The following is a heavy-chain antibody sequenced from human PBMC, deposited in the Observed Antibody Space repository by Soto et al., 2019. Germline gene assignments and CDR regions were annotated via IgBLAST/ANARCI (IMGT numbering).Heavy chain of an antibody. Sequence: EVQLVESGGGLVQPGRSLRLSCAASGFTFDDYAMHWVRQAPGKGLEWVSGISWNSGGIGYADSVKGRFTISRDNAKNSLYLQMNSLTTEDTALYYCAKSGSNGYYFSAMDVWGQGTAVTVSS. CDR1: GFTFDDYA. J-gene: IGHJ6*02. CDR3: AKSGSNGYYFSAMDV. V-gene: IGHV3-9*01. D-gene: IGHD3-22*01. CDR2: ISWNSGGI.